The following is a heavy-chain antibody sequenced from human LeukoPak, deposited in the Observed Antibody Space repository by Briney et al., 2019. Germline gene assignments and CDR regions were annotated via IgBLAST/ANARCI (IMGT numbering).Heavy chain of an antibody. D-gene: IGHD6-13*01. CDR1: GFTFSSYE. V-gene: IGHV3-48*03. Sequence: GGSLRLSCAASGFTFSSYEMNWVRQAPGKGLEWVSYISSSGSTIYYADSVKGRFTISRDNAKNSLYLQMNRQRAEYTGVYYCGRAAAGRGYFQHWGEGTLVTVS. J-gene: IGHJ1*01. CDR3: GRAAAGRGYFQH. CDR2: ISSSGSTI.